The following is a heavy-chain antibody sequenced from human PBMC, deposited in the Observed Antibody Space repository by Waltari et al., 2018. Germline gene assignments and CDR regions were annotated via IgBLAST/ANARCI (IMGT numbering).Heavy chain of an antibody. J-gene: IGHJ3*02. CDR3: ARRPSSGFRAFDI. V-gene: IGHV4-34*01. Sequence: QVQLQQWGAGLLKPSETLSLTCAVYGGSFSGYYWSWIRQPPGKGLEWIGEINHSGSTNYTPSLKSRVTISVDTSKNQFSLKLSSVTAADTAVYYCARRPSSGFRAFDIWGQGTMVTVSS. D-gene: IGHD3-22*01. CDR1: GGSFSGYY. CDR2: INHSGST.